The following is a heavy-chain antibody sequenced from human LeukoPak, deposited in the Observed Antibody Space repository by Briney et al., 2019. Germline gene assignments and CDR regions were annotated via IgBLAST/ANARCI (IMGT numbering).Heavy chain of an antibody. CDR2: MNSNSGNT. CDR1: GYTFINYD. J-gene: IGHJ4*02. V-gene: IGHV1-8*01. CDR3: TRGRGGTIVRGYMDY. Sequence: GASVEVSCKASGYTFINYDIMWVRQATGQGLEWMGWMNSNSGNTGYAQKFQGRVTMTRDTSMSTAYMELSSLRFEDTAVYYCTRGRGGTIVRGYMDYWGQGTLVTVSS. D-gene: IGHD3-10*01.